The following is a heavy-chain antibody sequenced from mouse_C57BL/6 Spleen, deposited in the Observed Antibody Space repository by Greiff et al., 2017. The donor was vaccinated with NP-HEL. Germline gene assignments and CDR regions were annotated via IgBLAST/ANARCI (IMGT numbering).Heavy chain of an antibody. Sequence: VQLQQSGAELVRPGTSVKVSCKASGYAFTNYLLEWVKQRPGQGLEWIGVINPGSGGTNYNEKFKGKATLTADKSSSTAYMQLSSLTAEDSAVYFCASYDYDDYAMDYWGQGTSVTVSS. J-gene: IGHJ4*01. CDR3: ASYDYDDYAMDY. CDR1: GYAFTNYL. V-gene: IGHV1-54*01. CDR2: INPGSGGT. D-gene: IGHD2-4*01.